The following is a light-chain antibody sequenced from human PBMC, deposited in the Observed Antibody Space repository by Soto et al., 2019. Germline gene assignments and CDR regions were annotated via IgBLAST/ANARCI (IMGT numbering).Light chain of an antibody. V-gene: IGKV4-1*01. CDR2: WAS. J-gene: IGKJ1*01. Sequence: DIVMTQSPDSLAVSLGERATINCKSSQSVLYSSNNKDYLAWYQQKPGQPPKLLISWASTRESGVPDRFSGSGSGTDFTLTISSLQAEDVAVYYCQQYYSAPLAFGRGTKVDIK. CDR1: QSVLYSSNNKDY. CDR3: QQYYSAPLA.